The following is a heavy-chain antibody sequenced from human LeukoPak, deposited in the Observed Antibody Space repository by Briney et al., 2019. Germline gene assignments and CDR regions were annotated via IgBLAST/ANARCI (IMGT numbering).Heavy chain of an antibody. CDR3: ARDPEQYYFDY. D-gene: IGHD6-19*01. J-gene: IGHJ4*02. CDR2: INPSGGST. CDR1: GYTFTGYY. Sequence: ASVTVSCKASGYTFTGYYIHWVRQAPGQGLEWMGIINPSGGSTRYAQKFQGRVTMTRDTSTSTVYMELSSLRSEDTAVFYCARDPEQYYFDYWGQGTLVTVSA. V-gene: IGHV1-46*01.